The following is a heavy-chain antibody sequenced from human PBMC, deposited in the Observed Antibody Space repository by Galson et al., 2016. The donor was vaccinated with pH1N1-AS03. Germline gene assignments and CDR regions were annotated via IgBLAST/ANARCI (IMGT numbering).Heavy chain of an antibody. D-gene: IGHD3-16*01. V-gene: IGHV3-30*03. J-gene: IGHJ4*02. CDR1: GFTFSSYA. CDR2: ILYDGSNK. CDR3: AREVDPYPGETPGWGY. Sequence: SLRLSCAASGFTFSSYAMSWVRQAPGKGLEWVAVILYDGSNKYYADTVKGRFTVSRDNAKNSLYLQMNSLRAEDTAVYYCAREVDPYPGETPGWGYWGPGTLVTVSS.